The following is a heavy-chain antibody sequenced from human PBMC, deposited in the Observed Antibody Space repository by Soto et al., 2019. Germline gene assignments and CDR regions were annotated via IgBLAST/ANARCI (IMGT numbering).Heavy chain of an antibody. CDR1: GYTFTSYA. CDR3: ARPPIQYYYYGMDV. Sequence: ASVKVSCKASGYTFTSYAMHWVRQAPGQRLEWMGWINAGNGNTKYSQKFQGRVTITRDTSASTAYMELSSLRSEDTAVYYCARPPIQYYYYGMDVWGQGTTVTVSS. V-gene: IGHV1-3*01. CDR2: INAGNGNT. J-gene: IGHJ6*02.